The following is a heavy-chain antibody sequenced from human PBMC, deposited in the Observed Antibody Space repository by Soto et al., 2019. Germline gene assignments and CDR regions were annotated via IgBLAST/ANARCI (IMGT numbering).Heavy chain of an antibody. CDR3: AKPWLVSSSWYGSRYFDY. CDR2: ISGSGGST. D-gene: IGHD6-13*01. J-gene: IGHJ4*02. Sequence: GGSLRLSCAASGFPFSSYAMSWVRQAPGKGLEWVSAISGSGGSTYYADSVKGRFTISRDNSKNTLYLQMNSLRAEDTAVYYCAKPWLVSSSWYGSRYFDYWGQGTLVTVSS. CDR1: GFPFSSYA. V-gene: IGHV3-23*01.